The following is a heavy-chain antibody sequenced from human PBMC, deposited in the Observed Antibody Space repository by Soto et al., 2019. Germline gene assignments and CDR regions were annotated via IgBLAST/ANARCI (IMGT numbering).Heavy chain of an antibody. CDR2: ISYDGSNK. J-gene: IGHJ4*02. CDR1: GFTFSSYA. V-gene: IGHV3-30*18. CDR3: AKVFGSNYDY. Sequence: GGSLRLSCAAPGFTFSSYAMSWVRQAPGKGLEWVAVISYDGSNKYYADSVKGRFTISRDNSKNTLYLQMNSLRAEDTAVYYCAKVFGSNYDYWGQGTLVTVSS. D-gene: IGHD1-26*01.